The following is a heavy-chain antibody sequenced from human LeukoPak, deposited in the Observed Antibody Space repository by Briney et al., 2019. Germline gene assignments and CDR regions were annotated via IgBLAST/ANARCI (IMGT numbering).Heavy chain of an antibody. CDR1: GFTFSSYA. Sequence: PGGSLRLSCAASGFTFSSYAISWVRQAPGKGLEWVSSISSSSSYIYYADSVKGRSTISRDNAKNSLYLQMNSLRAEDTAVYYCAREIKYYYDSSGYLRFDYWGQGTLVTVSS. CDR3: AREIKYYYDSSGYLRFDY. D-gene: IGHD3-22*01. V-gene: IGHV3-21*01. CDR2: ISSSSSYI. J-gene: IGHJ4*02.